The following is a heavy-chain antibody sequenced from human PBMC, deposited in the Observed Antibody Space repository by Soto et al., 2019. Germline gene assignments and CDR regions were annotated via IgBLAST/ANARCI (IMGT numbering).Heavy chain of an antibody. CDR3: ARDGGTIAARGWFDP. D-gene: IGHD6-6*01. V-gene: IGHV3-11*06. CDR2: ISSSSSYT. Sequence: GGSLRLSCAASGFTFSDYYMSWIRQAPGKGLEWVSYISSSSSYTNYADSVKGRFTISRDNAKNSLYLQMNSLRAEDTAVYYCARDGGTIAARGWFDPWGQGTLVTVSS. CDR1: GFTFSDYY. J-gene: IGHJ5*02.